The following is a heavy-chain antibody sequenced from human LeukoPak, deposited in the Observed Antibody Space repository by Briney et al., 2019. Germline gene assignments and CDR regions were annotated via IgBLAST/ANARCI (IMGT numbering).Heavy chain of an antibody. Sequence: GGSLRLSCAASGFIVSSNYMSWVRQAPGKGLEWVSVIYSGASTHYADSVKGRFTISRDNAKNSLYLQMNSLRAEDTAVYYCASRRGPSIVGSGRQTYYYYYGMDVWGQGTTVTVSS. J-gene: IGHJ6*02. CDR2: IYSGAST. CDR3: ASRRGPSIVGSGRQTYYYYYGMDV. D-gene: IGHD3-10*01. CDR1: GFIVSSNY. V-gene: IGHV3-53*01.